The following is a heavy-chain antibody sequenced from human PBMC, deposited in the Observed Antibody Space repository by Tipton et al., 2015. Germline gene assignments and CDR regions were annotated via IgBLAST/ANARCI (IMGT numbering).Heavy chain of an antibody. CDR2: IYHSGDT. CDR3: ARRSMVGQRGLDS. Sequence: TLSLTCTVSGVSINTYYWSWIRQPPGKGLEWIGEIYHSGDTNNNPSLASRVTMSVDNSNNQFSLRLTSVTAADTAVYFCARRSMVGQRGLDSWGQGTLVTVSA. V-gene: IGHV4-59*12. D-gene: IGHD4/OR15-4a*01. CDR1: GVSINTYY. J-gene: IGHJ5*01.